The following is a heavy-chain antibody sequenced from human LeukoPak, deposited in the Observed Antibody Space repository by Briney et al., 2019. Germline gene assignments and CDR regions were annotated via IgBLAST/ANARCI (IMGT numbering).Heavy chain of an antibody. CDR3: AREGLGEYMAHDAFDL. D-gene: IGHD3-16*01. CDR1: GYSFSDNG. CDR2: ISPYKGNT. Sequence: ASVKVSCKASGYSFSDNGLNWVRQAPGQGLEWMGCISPYKGNTKYVQNLEGRVTMTTDASTNTAYMELRSLTSDDTAVYYCAREGLGEYMAHDAFDLWGQGTMVIVSS. V-gene: IGHV1-18*04. J-gene: IGHJ3*01.